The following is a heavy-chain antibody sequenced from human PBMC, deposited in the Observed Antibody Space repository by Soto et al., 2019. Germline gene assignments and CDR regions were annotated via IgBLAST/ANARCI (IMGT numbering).Heavy chain of an antibody. Sequence: ASVKVSCKASGYTFTGYYMHWVRQAPGQGLEWMGWINPISGGANYAQKLQGWVTMTGDKSISTAYMELSRLRSDDTAVDYCARASRIAARPYYYGMDVWGQGTTVTVSS. CDR1: GYTFTGYY. CDR3: ARASRIAARPYYYGMDV. V-gene: IGHV1-2*04. CDR2: INPISGGA. J-gene: IGHJ6*02. D-gene: IGHD6-6*01.